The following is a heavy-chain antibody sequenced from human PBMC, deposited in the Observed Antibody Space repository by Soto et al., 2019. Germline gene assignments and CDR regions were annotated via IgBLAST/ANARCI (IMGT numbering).Heavy chain of an antibody. CDR3: ARDGYDGSGSPYPAY. D-gene: IGHD3-10*01. Sequence: WETLSLTCGVSGGSMIEYFWSWIRQSPGKGLEWIGYIYYLGSTDYNPSLKSRVTISVDTSKRQFSLRLTSVTAADTAVYYCARDGYDGSGSPYPAYWGPGTQVTVSS. V-gene: IGHV4-59*01. CDR1: GGSMIEYF. J-gene: IGHJ4*02. CDR2: IYYLGST.